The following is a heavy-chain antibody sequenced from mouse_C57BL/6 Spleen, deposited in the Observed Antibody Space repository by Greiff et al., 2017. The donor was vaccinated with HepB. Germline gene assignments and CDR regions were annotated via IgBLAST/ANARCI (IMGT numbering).Heavy chain of an antibody. J-gene: IGHJ2*01. Sequence: QVQLQQSGPELVKPGASVKISCKASGYAFSSSWMNWVKQRPGKGLEWIGRIYPGDGDTNYNGKFKGKATLTADKSSSTAYMQLSSLTSEDAAVYFCARSYDGPDYWGQGTTLTVSS. CDR1: GYAFSSSW. V-gene: IGHV1-82*01. CDR2: IYPGDGDT. D-gene: IGHD2-12*01. CDR3: ARSYDGPDY.